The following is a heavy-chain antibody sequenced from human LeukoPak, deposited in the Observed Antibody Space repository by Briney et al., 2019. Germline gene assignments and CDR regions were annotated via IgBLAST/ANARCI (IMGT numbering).Heavy chain of an antibody. D-gene: IGHD5-12*01. CDR3: ARVWDSGYDYVDDY. Sequence: GGSLRLSCAASGFTFSIYWVHWVRQAPGKGLVWVSSINSDGSSTSYADSVKGRFTISRDNAKNTLYLQMNTLRAEDTAVYYCARVWDSGYDYVDDYWGQGTLVTVSS. V-gene: IGHV3-74*01. CDR2: INSDGSST. J-gene: IGHJ4*02. CDR1: GFTFSIYW.